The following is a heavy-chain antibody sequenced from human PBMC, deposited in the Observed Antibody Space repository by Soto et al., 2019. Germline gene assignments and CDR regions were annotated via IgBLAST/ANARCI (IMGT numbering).Heavy chain of an antibody. D-gene: IGHD6-13*01. J-gene: IGHJ6*02. CDR2: INPNSGGT. Sequence: ASVKVSCEASGYTFTGYYMHWVRQAPGQGLEWMGWINPNSGGTNYAQKFQGRVTMTRDTSTSTVYMELSALISDDTAVYYCARSLLDEYSSSWRSAYYGMDVWGQGTTVTVSS. CDR3: ARSLLDEYSSSWRSAYYGMDV. V-gene: IGHV1-2*02. CDR1: GYTFTGYY.